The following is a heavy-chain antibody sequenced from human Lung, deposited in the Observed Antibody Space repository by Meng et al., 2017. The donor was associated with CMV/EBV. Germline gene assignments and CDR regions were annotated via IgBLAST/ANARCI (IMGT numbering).Heavy chain of an antibody. J-gene: IGHJ4*02. CDR1: SDSITNYF. Sequence: QDSAPRLVTASETLSVTCIVSSDSITNYFWSWVRQPAGKGLEWIGRLYPDGSTDYNPSLSSRLTLSLDTSKIRFSLKLRSVTAADTAIYYCARTPVRFCNTHMCYAFDYWGQGALVTVSS. V-gene: IGHV4-4*07. CDR3: ARTPVRFCNTHMCYAFDY. D-gene: IGHD2-2*01. CDR2: LYPDGST.